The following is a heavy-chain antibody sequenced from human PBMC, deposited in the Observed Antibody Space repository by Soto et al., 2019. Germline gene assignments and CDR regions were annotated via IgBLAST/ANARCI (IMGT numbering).Heavy chain of an antibody. CDR2: IHPSGGST. V-gene: IGHV3-23*01. D-gene: IGHD3-9*01. J-gene: IGHJ4*02. CDR1: GFMFSSYG. CDR3: AKDPSTGPPDC. Sequence: GGSLRLSCAAAGFMFSSYGMSWVRQAPGKGLQWVATIHPSGGSTHYAESVRGRFTISRDNSRDTLYLQMNSLRAEDTAVYYCAKDPSTGPPDCWGQGALVTVSS.